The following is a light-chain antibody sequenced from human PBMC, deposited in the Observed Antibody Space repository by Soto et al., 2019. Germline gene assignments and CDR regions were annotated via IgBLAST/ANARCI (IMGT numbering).Light chain of an antibody. CDR3: QQSHSGLGLT. J-gene: IGKJ4*01. V-gene: IGKV1-39*01. CDR2: AAS. Sequence: DIQMTQSPSSLSASVGDRVTITCRASQSISNYLAWYQQKPGKAPKLLIYAASTLQSGVPSRFTGSGSGTEFTLTISSLQPEDFATYYCQQSHSGLGLTFGGGTRVEIK. CDR1: QSISNY.